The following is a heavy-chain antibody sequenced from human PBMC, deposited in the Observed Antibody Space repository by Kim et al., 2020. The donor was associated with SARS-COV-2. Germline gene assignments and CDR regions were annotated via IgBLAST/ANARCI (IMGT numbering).Heavy chain of an antibody. CDR3: ARVNYYDSSGYLEYFDY. J-gene: IGHJ4*02. V-gene: IGHV4-4*07. CDR1: GGSISSYY. D-gene: IGHD3-22*01. CDR2: IYTSGST. Sequence: SETLSLTCTVSGGSISSYYWSWIRQPAGKGLEWIGRIYTSGSTNYNPSLKSRVTMSVDTSKNQFSLKLSSVTAADTAVYYCARVNYYDSSGYLEYFDYWGQGTLVTVSS.